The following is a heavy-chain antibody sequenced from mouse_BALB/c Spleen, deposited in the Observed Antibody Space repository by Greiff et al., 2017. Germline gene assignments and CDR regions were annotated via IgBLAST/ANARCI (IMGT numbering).Heavy chain of an antibody. Sequence: DVQLQESGPGLVKPSQSLSLTCTVTGYSITSDYAWNWIRQFPGNKLEWMGYISYSGSTSYNPSLKSRISITRDTSKNQFFLQLNAVTTENTATYYCARAYGNYEYFDVWGAGTTVTVSS. V-gene: IGHV3-2*02. CDR1: GYSITSDYA. CDR3: ARAYGNYEYFDV. D-gene: IGHD2-1*01. J-gene: IGHJ1*01. CDR2: ISYSGST.